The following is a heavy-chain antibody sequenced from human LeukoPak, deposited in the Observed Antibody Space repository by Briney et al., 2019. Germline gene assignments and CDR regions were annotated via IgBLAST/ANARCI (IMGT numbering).Heavy chain of an antibody. D-gene: IGHD1-26*01. Sequence: ASVKVSCKASGYTFTGYYMHWVRQAPGQGLEWMGWINPNSGGTNYAQKFQGRVTMTRDTSINTAYMELSRLRSDDTAVYYCARARWEPLAVDAFDIWGQGTMVTVSS. V-gene: IGHV1-2*02. CDR2: INPNSGGT. J-gene: IGHJ3*02. CDR3: ARARWEPLAVDAFDI. CDR1: GYTFTGYY.